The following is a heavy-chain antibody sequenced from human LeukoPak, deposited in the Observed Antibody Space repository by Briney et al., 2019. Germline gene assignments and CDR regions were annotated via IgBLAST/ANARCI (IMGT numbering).Heavy chain of an antibody. Sequence: ASVTVSCKASGYTFTGYYMHWVRQAPGQGLERMGWINPNSGGTNYAQKFQGRVTITTDTSTSTAYMELRSLRSDDTAVYYCARDSGSYGNDYWGQGTLVTVSS. CDR1: GYTFTGYY. CDR3: ARDSGSYGNDY. D-gene: IGHD1-26*01. J-gene: IGHJ4*02. CDR2: INPNSGGT. V-gene: IGHV1-2*02.